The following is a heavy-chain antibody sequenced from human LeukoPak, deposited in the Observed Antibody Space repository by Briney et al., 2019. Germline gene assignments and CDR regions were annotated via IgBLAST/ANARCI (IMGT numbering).Heavy chain of an antibody. Sequence: PSETLPLTCTVSGDSISTYYWSWLRQPPGKGLEGIGYIYYTGSTKYNPSLKSRVTMSVDTSKTQFSLKLRSVTAADTAVYYCARGGGYEMPRVFDYWGQGTLVTVSS. J-gene: IGHJ4*02. CDR2: IYYTGST. V-gene: IGHV4-59*01. D-gene: IGHD5-12*01. CDR1: GDSISTYY. CDR3: ARGGGYEMPRVFDY.